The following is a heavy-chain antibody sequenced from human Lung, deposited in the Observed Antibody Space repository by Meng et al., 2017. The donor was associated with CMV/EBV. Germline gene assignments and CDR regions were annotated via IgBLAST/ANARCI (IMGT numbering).Heavy chain of an antibody. Sequence: VGLPGSGPGLGKPSGALSLTCAVSGGSISSSNWWSWVRQPPGKGLEWIGEIYHSGSTNYNPSLKSRVTISVDKSKNQFSLNLSSVTAADTAVYYCARVGQWLPIDYWGQGTLVTVSS. V-gene: IGHV4-4*02. CDR1: GGSISSSNW. J-gene: IGHJ4*02. CDR2: IYHSGST. D-gene: IGHD6-19*01. CDR3: ARVGQWLPIDY.